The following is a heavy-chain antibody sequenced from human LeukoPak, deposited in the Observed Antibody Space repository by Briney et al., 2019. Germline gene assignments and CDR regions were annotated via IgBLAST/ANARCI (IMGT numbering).Heavy chain of an antibody. D-gene: IGHD4/OR15-4a*01. V-gene: IGHV1-2*02. Sequence: ASVKVSCKTSGYTVAAYYIHWVRQAPGQGLEWMGWINPNTGGPYYAQKFQGRVTMTWDTSTTTAYMELTSVTSDDTAIYYCARHCNSQTMGAGDYWGQGTLVTVSS. CDR1: GYTVAAYY. J-gene: IGHJ4*02. CDR2: INPNTGGP. CDR3: ARHCNSQTMGAGDY.